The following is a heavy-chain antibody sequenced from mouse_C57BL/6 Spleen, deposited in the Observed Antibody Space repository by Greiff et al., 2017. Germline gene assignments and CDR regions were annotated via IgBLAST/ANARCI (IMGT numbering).Heavy chain of an antibody. CDR1: GNTSTSYG. V-gene: IGHV1-81*01. Sequence: VQLQESGVELARPGAPVKLSCKALGNTSTSYGISWVKQGIGQVLEWFGEFYPRSGNTYYNGKFKGKATLTADKSSSTAYMELRSLTSEDSAVYFCAITGTKDFYAMDYWGQGTSVTVSS. J-gene: IGHJ4*01. D-gene: IGHD4-1*01. CDR3: AITGTKDFYAMDY. CDR2: FYPRSGNT.